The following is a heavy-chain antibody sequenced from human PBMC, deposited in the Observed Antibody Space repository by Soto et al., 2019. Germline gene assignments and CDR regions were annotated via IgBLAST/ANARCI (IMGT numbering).Heavy chain of an antibody. CDR1: GFTFSSYE. D-gene: IGHD1-26*01. Sequence: GGSLRLSCAASGFTFSSYEMNWVRQARGKGLEWVSYISSSGSTIYYADSVKGRFTISRDNAKNSLYLQMNSLRAEDTAVYYCARDYIVGATPVYFDYWGQGTLLTVS. CDR3: ARDYIVGATPVYFDY. J-gene: IGHJ4*02. CDR2: ISSSGSTI. V-gene: IGHV3-48*03.